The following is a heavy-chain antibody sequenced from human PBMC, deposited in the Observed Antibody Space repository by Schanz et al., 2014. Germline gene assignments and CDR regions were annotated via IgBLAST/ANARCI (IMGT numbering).Heavy chain of an antibody. CDR3: VSAYGEFLDH. J-gene: IGHJ4*02. CDR2: ISGSGGDT. Sequence: EVQLLESGGGLVQPGGSLRLSCAASGFSFSIFAMTWVRQAPGQGLEWVSTISGSGGDTYPADSVKGRFTISRDNSKNTLYLEMNSLRAEDTAMYYCVSAYGEFLDHWGQGTLVTVSS. D-gene: IGHD4-17*01. V-gene: IGHV3-23*01. CDR1: GFSFSIFA.